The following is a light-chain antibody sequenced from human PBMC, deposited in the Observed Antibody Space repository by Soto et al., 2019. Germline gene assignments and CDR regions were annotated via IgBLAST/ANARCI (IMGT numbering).Light chain of an antibody. CDR3: SSYTTGSTWV. J-gene: IGLJ3*02. CDR1: NSDVGSYNF. V-gene: IGLV2-14*01. CDR2: EVT. Sequence: QSVLTQPASVSGSPGQSITISCIGTNSDVGSYNFVSWYQQHPGKAPKLFIYEVTNRPSGISNRFSGSKSGYTASLTISGLQAEDESDYYCSSYTTGSTWVFGGGTKLTVL.